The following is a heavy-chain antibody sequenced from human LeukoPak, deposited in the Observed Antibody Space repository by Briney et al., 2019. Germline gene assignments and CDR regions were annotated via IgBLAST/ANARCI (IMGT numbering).Heavy chain of an antibody. D-gene: IGHD3-10*01. CDR3: ARLFRGVIITSANHFDY. V-gene: IGHV5-51*01. J-gene: IGHJ4*02. CDR2: IYPGDSDT. CDR1: GYSFTSYW. Sequence: GESLQISCMGSGYSFTSYWSGGVRQLPGKGLEWTGIIYPGDSDTRYSPSFQGPVTISADKSISTAYLQWSSLKASDTAMYYCARLFRGVIITSANHFDYWGQGTLVTVSS.